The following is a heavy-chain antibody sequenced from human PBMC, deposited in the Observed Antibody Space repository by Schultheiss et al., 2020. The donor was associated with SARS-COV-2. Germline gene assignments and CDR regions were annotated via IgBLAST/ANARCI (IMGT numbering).Heavy chain of an antibody. CDR2: ISYDGSNK. D-gene: IGHD1-14*01. CDR1: GFTFSSYA. J-gene: IGHJ3*02. Sequence: GESLKISCAASGFTFSSYAMHWVRQAPGKGLEWVAVISYDGSNKYYADSVKGRFTISRDNAKNTLYLQMNSLRADDTAVYYCARDRSPDAFDIWGQGTMVTVSS. V-gene: IGHV3-30*07. CDR3: ARDRSPDAFDI.